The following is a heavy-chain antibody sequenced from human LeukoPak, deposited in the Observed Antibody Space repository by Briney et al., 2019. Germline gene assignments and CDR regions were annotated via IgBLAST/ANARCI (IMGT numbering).Heavy chain of an antibody. V-gene: IGHV4-39*07. Sequence: SETLSLTCTVSGGSISSSSYYWSWIRQPPGKGLEWVGEIVHSGNTKYNPSLKSRVTISVDTSKNQFSLNLTSVTAADTAVYYCARFGSSTWYKGAFETWGQGTMVTVAS. CDR2: IVHSGNT. D-gene: IGHD6-13*01. CDR1: GGSISSSSYY. J-gene: IGHJ3*02. CDR3: ARFGSSTWYKGAFET.